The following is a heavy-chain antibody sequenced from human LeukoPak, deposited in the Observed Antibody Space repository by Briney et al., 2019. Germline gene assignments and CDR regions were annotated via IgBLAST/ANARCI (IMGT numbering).Heavy chain of an antibody. D-gene: IGHD2-2*01. CDR3: ARAYGGGYCSSTSCYYWFDP. V-gene: IGHV1-69*04. CDR2: IIPSLGTA. Sequence: SVKVSCKASGGTFSGYAVSWVRQAPGQGLEWMGRIIPSLGTANYAQKFQGRVTITADKSTSTAYMELSSLKSEDTAVYYCARAYGGGYCSSTSCYYWFDPWGQGTLVTVSS. CDR1: GGTFSGYA. J-gene: IGHJ5*02.